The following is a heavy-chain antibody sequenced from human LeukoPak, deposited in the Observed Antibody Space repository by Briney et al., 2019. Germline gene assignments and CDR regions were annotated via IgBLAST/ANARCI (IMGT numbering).Heavy chain of an antibody. Sequence: GGSLRLSCAASGFTFSSHGMHWVRQAPGKGLEWVAVISYDGSNKYYADSVKGRFTISRDNSKNTLYLQMNSLRAEDTAVYYCAKKYSSGWGAAFDIWGQGTMVTVSS. CDR1: GFTFSSHG. V-gene: IGHV3-30*18. D-gene: IGHD6-19*01. CDR3: AKKYSSGWGAAFDI. J-gene: IGHJ3*02. CDR2: ISYDGSNK.